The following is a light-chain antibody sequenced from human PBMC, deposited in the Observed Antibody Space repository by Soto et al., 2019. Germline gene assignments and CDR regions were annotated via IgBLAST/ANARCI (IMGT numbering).Light chain of an antibody. CDR1: QSISTW. CDR2: DAS. V-gene: IGKV1-5*01. CDR3: QQYDSYSWT. Sequence: DLQMTQSPSTLSASVGDTVTITCRASQSISTWLAWYQQKPGKAPKVLIYDASRLESGVPSRFSGSGSGTEFTLAISSLQPDDFASYYCQQYDSYSWTFGQGTKVEI. J-gene: IGKJ1*01.